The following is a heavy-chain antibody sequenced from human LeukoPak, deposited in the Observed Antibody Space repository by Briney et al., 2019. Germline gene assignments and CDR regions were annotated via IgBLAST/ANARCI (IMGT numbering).Heavy chain of an antibody. CDR1: GGSISSYY. V-gene: IGHV4-59*01. CDR3: ARADYAHYYYMDV. J-gene: IGHJ6*03. D-gene: IGHD4-17*01. Sequence: SETLSLTCTVSGGSISSYYWSWIRQPPGKGLEWIGYIYYSGSTNYNPSLKSRVTISVDTSKNQFSLKLSSVTAADTAVYYCARADYAHYYYMDVWGKGTTVTVSS. CDR2: IYYSGST.